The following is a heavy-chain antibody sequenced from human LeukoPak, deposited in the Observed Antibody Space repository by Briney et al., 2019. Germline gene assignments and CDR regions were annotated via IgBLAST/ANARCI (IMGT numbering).Heavy chain of an antibody. Sequence: GESLKISCKGSGYSFTGYWIGWVRQMPGKGLEWMGIIYPGDSDTRYSPSFQGQVTISADNSISTAYLQWSSLKASDTAMYYCARGAYCGGDCYCFDYWGQGTLVTVSS. V-gene: IGHV5-51*01. D-gene: IGHD2-21*02. CDR1: GYSFTGYW. CDR2: IYPGDSDT. CDR3: ARGAYCGGDCYCFDY. J-gene: IGHJ4*02.